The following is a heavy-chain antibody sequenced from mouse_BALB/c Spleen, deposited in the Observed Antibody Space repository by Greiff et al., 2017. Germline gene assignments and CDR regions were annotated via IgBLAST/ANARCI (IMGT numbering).Heavy chain of an antibody. Sequence: VQLQQSGAELVKPGASVKLSCTASGFNFNDTYMHWVKQRPEQGLEWIGRLDPANGNTKYDPKFQGKATITADTSPNTSYLQLSSLTAEDTAVYYCARRITTDFDYWGQGTTLTVSS. CDR3: ARRITTDFDY. D-gene: IGHD2-4*01. CDR1: GFNFNDTY. J-gene: IGHJ2*01. CDR2: LDPANGNT. V-gene: IGHV14-3*02.